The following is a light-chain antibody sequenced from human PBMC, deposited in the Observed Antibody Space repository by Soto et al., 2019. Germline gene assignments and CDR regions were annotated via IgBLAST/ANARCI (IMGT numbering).Light chain of an antibody. Sequence: ILFTQSPCSLSSSLGDIVTVSCRASQGIDTSLAWYQQKPGKAPKLLIYAASNFQSGVPSRFSGSGSGTHFTLTISSLQPEDFATYYCQQLHGYPITFGQGTRLEIK. V-gene: IGKV1-9*01. CDR3: QQLHGYPIT. J-gene: IGKJ5*01. CDR2: AAS. CDR1: QGIDTS.